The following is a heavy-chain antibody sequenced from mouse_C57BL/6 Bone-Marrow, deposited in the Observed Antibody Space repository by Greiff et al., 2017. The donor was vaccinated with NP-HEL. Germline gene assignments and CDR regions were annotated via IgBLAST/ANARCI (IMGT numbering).Heavy chain of an antibody. D-gene: IGHD4-1*01. J-gene: IGHJ2*01. CDR1: GYTFTSYG. CDR2: IYPRSGNT. Sequence: SGAELARPGASVKLSCKASGYTFTSYGISWVKQRTGQGLEWIGEIYPRSGNTYYNEKFKGKATLTADKSSSTAYMELRSLTSEDSAVYFCARSLGRVGFDYWGQGTTLTVSS. V-gene: IGHV1-81*01. CDR3: ARSLGRVGFDY.